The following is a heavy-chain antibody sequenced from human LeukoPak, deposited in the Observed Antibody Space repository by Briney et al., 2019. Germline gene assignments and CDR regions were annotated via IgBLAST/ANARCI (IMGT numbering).Heavy chain of an antibody. CDR2: IFYSGNT. CDR1: GGSISSSTYY. Sequence: SETLSLTCTVSGGSISSSTYYWGWIRQPPGKGLEGIGVIFYSGNTFYNPSLKSRVTMSVDTSKNQFSLKLSSVTAADTAVYYCASAAAGTDNWFDPWGQGTLVTVSS. J-gene: IGHJ5*02. CDR3: ASAAAGTDNWFDP. V-gene: IGHV4-39*07. D-gene: IGHD6-13*01.